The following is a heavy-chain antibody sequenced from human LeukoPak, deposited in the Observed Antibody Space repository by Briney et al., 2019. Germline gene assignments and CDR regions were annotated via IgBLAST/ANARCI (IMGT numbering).Heavy chain of an antibody. CDR1: GGSISSYY. D-gene: IGHD2/OR15-2a*01. CDR3: ACTPQPMILFGLFYFDY. Sequence: SETLSLTCTVSGGSISSYYWSWIRQPPGKGLEWIGYIYYSGSTNYNPSLKSRVTISVDTSKNQFSLKLSSVTAADTAVYYCACTPQPMILFGLFYFDYWGQGTLVTVSS. CDR2: IYYSGST. V-gene: IGHV4-59*08. J-gene: IGHJ4*02.